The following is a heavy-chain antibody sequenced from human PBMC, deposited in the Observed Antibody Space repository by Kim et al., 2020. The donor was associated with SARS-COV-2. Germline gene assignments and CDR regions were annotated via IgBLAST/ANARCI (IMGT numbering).Heavy chain of an antibody. CDR3: ARVLQGLAP. D-gene: IGHD1-26*01. J-gene: IGHJ5*02. V-gene: IGHV1-69*01. CDR2: GTA. Sequence: GTANYPQKFQGRTTITWDESTSTAYMELSSLRSGDTAVYYCARVLQGLAPWGQGTLVTVSS.